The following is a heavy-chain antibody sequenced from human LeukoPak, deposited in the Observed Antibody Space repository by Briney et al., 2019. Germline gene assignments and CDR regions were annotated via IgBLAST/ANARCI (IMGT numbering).Heavy chain of an antibody. Sequence: GGSLRLSCAASGFTFDDYGMSWVRQAPGKGLEWVSGINWNGGSTGYADSVKGRFTISRDNAKNSLYLQMNSLRAEDTAVYYCARGDEDIVVVPAADHFDYWGQGTLVTVSS. CDR3: ARGDEDIVVVPAADHFDY. CDR1: GFTFDDYG. D-gene: IGHD2-2*01. V-gene: IGHV3-20*04. J-gene: IGHJ4*02. CDR2: INWNGGST.